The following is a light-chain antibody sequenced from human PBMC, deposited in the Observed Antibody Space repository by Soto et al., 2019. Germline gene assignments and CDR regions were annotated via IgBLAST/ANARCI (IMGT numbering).Light chain of an antibody. CDR2: EGS. CDR1: SSDVGSSNL. V-gene: IGLV2-23*01. J-gene: IGLJ1*01. Sequence: QSALTQPASVSGSPGQSITISCTGTSSDVGSSNLVSWYQQHPGKAPKLIIYEGSRRPSGVSGRFSGSKSGNTASLTISGLQAEDEADYYCFPFPDSSTFYVFGTGTKLTVL. CDR3: FPFPDSSTFYV.